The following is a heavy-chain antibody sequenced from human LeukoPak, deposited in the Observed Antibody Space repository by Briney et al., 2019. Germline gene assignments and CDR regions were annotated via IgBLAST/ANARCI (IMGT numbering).Heavy chain of an antibody. Sequence: ASVKVPCKSSGYTFTSYYMHWVRQAPGQGLEWMGIINPSGGSTIYAQKLQGRVTMTRDTSTSTVYMELSSLRSDDTAVYYCARVDTAMVIGYWGQGTLVTVSS. CDR1: GYTFTSYY. CDR2: INPSGGST. J-gene: IGHJ4*02. V-gene: IGHV1-46*04. D-gene: IGHD5-18*01. CDR3: ARVDTAMVIGY.